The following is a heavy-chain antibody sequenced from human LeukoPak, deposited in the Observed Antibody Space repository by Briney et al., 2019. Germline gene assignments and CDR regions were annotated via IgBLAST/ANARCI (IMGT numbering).Heavy chain of an antibody. V-gene: IGHV4-59*01. Sequence: PSETLSLTCTVSGGSISSYYWSWIRQPPGKGLEWIGYIYYSGSTNYNPSLKSRVTISVDTSKNQFSLKLSSVTAADTAVYYCARGSSSWYWYYYYYYYMDVWGKGTTVTISS. CDR1: GGSISSYY. J-gene: IGHJ6*03. CDR3: ARGSSSWYWYYYYYYYMDV. CDR2: IYYSGST. D-gene: IGHD6-13*01.